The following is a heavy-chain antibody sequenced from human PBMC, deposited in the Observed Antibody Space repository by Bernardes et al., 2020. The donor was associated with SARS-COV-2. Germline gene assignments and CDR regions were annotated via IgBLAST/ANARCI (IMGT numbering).Heavy chain of an antibody. V-gene: IGHV3-23*01. CDR2: ISGSGGST. D-gene: IGHD3-16*01. Sequence: GGSLRLSCAASGFTFSSYAMSWVRQAPGKGLEWVSAISGSGGSTYYADSVKGRFTISRDNSKNTLYLQMNSLRAEDTAVYYCAKGRRLNGALPIGGYFHYWGQGTLVTVSS. CDR3: AKGRRLNGALPIGGYFHY. CDR1: GFTFSSYA. J-gene: IGHJ4*02.